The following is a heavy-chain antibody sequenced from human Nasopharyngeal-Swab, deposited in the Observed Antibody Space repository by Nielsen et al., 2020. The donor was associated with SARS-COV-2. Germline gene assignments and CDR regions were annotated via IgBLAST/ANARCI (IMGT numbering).Heavy chain of an antibody. CDR3: LAGYSSSWAGKYFDY. CDR2: VSGSGKIT. CDR1: GFTFNNNA. D-gene: IGHD6-13*01. V-gene: IGHV3-23*01. J-gene: IGHJ4*02. Sequence: GGSLRLSCLASGFTFNNNAMTWVRQAPGKGLEWVSTVSGSGKITYYADSVKGRFTISRDNAKNSLYLQMNSLRAEDTALYYCLAGYSSSWAGKYFDYWGQGTLVTVSS.